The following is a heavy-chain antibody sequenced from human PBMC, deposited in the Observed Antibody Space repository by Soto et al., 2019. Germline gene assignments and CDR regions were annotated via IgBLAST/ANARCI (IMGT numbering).Heavy chain of an antibody. CDR1: GFTFSSHW. V-gene: IGHV3-7*01. D-gene: IGHD1-20*01. CDR3: ARGSGMGRFDA. Sequence: EVQLVESGGGLVQPGGSLRLSCAASGFTFSSHWMSWVRQAPGKGLEWVANIDLDGSEKYYVDSVKGRFTISRDNAKNSLYLHMNSLRAEDKATYSCARGSGMGRFDAWGQGTLVTVSS. CDR2: IDLDGSEK. J-gene: IGHJ5*02.